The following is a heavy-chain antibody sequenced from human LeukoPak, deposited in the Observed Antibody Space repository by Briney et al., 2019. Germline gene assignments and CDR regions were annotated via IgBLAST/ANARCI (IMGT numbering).Heavy chain of an antibody. Sequence: GGSLRLSCAASGFTFSSYSMNWVRQAPGKGLEWVSYISSSSSTIYYADSVKGRFTISRDNAKNSLYLQMNSLRAEDTAVYYCARDQSPRPNYDFWSGYYRDAFDIWGQGTMVTVSS. CDR2: ISSSSSTI. CDR3: ARDQSPRPNYDFWSGYYRDAFDI. CDR1: GFTFSSYS. V-gene: IGHV3-48*01. D-gene: IGHD3-3*01. J-gene: IGHJ3*02.